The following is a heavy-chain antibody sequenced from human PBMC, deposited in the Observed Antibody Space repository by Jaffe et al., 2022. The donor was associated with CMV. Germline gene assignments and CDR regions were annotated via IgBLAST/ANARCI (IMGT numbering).Heavy chain of an antibody. CDR1: GFTFSSYA. Sequence: EVQLLESGGGLVQPGGSLRLSCAASGFTFSSYAMSWVRQAPGKGLEWVSAISGSGGSTYYADSVKGRFTISRDNSKNTLYLQMNSLRAEDTAVYYCAKANSDYYDSSGYYYGWIPGYFDLWGRGTLVTVSS. CDR2: ISGSGGST. CDR3: AKANSDYYDSSGYYYGWIPGYFDL. D-gene: IGHD3-22*01. J-gene: IGHJ2*01. V-gene: IGHV3-23*01.